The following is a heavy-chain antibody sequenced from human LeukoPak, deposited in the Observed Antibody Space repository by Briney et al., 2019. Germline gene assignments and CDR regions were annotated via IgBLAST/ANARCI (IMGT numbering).Heavy chain of an antibody. Sequence: PGGSLRLSCEASGFTFNTHAMSWVRQAPEKGLEWVASITSSGSTPFYADSVRGRFTISRDNSKNTLYLEMKSLRGEDTAVYYCAKDHHNFYETSGAYYKPKGDFWGQGSLVTVSS. V-gene: IGHV3-23*01. CDR1: GFTFNTHA. CDR3: AKDHHNFYETSGAYYKPKGDF. J-gene: IGHJ4*02. D-gene: IGHD3-10*01. CDR2: ITSSGSTP.